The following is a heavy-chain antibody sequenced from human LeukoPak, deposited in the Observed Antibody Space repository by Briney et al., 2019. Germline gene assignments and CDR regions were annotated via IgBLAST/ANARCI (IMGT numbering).Heavy chain of an antibody. J-gene: IGHJ4*02. CDR2: ISHGGIT. CDR1: GDSISSRNW. CDR3: ARSAGWWSLDY. Sequence: SETLSLTCAVSGDSISSRNWWNWVRQSPGKGLDWVGEISHGGITKYNPSLKNRVTISKDNSRNEFSLKLNSVTAAVTAVYFCARSAGWWSLDYWGQGALVTVSA. V-gene: IGHV4-4*02. D-gene: IGHD2-8*02.